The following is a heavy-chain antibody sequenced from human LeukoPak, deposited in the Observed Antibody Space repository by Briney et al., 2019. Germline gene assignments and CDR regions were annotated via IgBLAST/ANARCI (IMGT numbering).Heavy chain of an antibody. D-gene: IGHD6-19*01. CDR2: ISGSGGST. CDR1: GFTFSNDA. J-gene: IGHJ4*02. V-gene: IGHV3-23*01. Sequence: PGRSLRLSCAASGFTFSNDAMSWVRQVPGKGLEWVSTISGSGGSTYYADSLKGRFSTSRDNSKNTLFLQMKSLRAEDTAVYYCAKERGYTSGLGTLDYWGQGTLVTVST. CDR3: AKERGYTSGLGTLDY.